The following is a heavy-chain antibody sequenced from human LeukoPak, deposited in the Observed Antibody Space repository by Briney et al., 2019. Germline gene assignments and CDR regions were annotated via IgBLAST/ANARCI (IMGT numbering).Heavy chain of an antibody. D-gene: IGHD3-3*01. CDR3: ARARGEYDFWSGYLGSFDY. J-gene: IGHJ4*02. Sequence: SETLSLTCTVSGGSISSSSHYWGWIRQPPGKGLEWIGSIYYSGSTYYNPSLKSRVTISVDTSKNQFSLKLSSVTAADTAVYYCARARGEYDFWSGYLGSFDYWGQGTLVTVSS. CDR2: IYYSGST. V-gene: IGHV4-39*07. CDR1: GGSISSSSHY.